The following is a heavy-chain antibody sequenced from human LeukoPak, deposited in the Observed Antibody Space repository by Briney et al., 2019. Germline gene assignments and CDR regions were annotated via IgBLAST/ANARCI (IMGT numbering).Heavy chain of an antibody. J-gene: IGHJ5*02. V-gene: IGHV1-2*02. CDR3: AREGIVVVPTVLEWENWFDP. Sequence: ASVKVSCKASGYTFTGYYMHWVRQAPGQGLEWMGWINPNSGGTNYAQKFQGRVTMTRDTSISTAFMELRRLRSDDSAVYYCAREGIVVVPTVLEWENWFDPWGQGTLVTVSS. CDR2: INPNSGGT. CDR1: GYTFTGYY. D-gene: IGHD2-2*01.